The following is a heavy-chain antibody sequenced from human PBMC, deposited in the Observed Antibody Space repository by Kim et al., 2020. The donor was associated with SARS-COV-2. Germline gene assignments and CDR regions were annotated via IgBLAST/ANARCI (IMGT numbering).Heavy chain of an antibody. CDR3: AREGNTKPIDY. V-gene: IGHV3-23*01. D-gene: IGHD2-8*01. J-gene: IGHJ4*02. Sequence: GGSLRLSCAASGFTLNNYAMTWVRQAPGKGLEWVSVISGGGGSQTYYADSVKGRFTISRDGSKNTLFLQMNSLRAEDTAVYYCAREGNTKPIDYGGQGALVTVSS. CDR2: ISGGGGSQT. CDR1: GFTLNNYA.